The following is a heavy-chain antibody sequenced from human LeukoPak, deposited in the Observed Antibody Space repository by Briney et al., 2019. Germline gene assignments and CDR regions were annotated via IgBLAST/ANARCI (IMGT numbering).Heavy chain of an antibody. Sequence: GGSLRLSCAASGFTVSSNDMSWVRQAPGKGLEWVSVIYSGGRTFYADSVKGRFTISRDNSKNTLYLQMNSLRAEDTAVYYCAIYDSSGYYNYWGQGTLVTVSS. V-gene: IGHV3-53*01. J-gene: IGHJ4*02. CDR1: GFTVSSND. CDR3: AIYDSSGYYNY. D-gene: IGHD3-22*01. CDR2: IYSGGRT.